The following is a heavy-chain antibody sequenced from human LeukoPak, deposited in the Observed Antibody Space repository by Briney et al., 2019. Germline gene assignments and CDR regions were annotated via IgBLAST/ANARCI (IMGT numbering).Heavy chain of an antibody. J-gene: IGHJ5*02. V-gene: IGHV1-2*02. CDR3: AREALRIAAAGNLNWFDP. Sequence: GASVKVSCKASGYTFTGYYIHWVRQAPGQGLEWMGWINPNSGGTNYAQKFQGRVTMTRDTSISTAYMELSRLRSDDTAVYYCAREALRIAAAGNLNWFDPWGQGTLVTVSS. CDR2: INPNSGGT. D-gene: IGHD6-13*01. CDR1: GYTFTGYY.